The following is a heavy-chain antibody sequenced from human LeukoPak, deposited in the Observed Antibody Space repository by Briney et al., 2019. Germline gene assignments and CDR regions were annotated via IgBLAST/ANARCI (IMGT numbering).Heavy chain of an antibody. CDR1: GFTFTSYG. D-gene: IGHD3-10*01. Sequence: SGGSLRLSCATSGFTFTSYGISWVRQAPGQGLEWMGWISAYNGNTNYAQKLQGRVTMTTDTSTSTAYMELRSLRSDDTAVHYCARDRRITMVRGPYYMDVWGKGTTVTVSS. V-gene: IGHV1-18*01. CDR3: ARDRRITMVRGPYYMDV. J-gene: IGHJ6*03. CDR2: ISAYNGNT.